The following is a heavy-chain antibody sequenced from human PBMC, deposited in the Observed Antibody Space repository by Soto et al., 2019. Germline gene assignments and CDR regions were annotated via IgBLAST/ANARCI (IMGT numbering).Heavy chain of an antibody. CDR1: VYRFTNYW. CDR3: VRHDASSGWYYFDY. CDR2: IYPGDSDT. Sequence: PGESLKISCKGSVYRFTNYWIGWVRQMPGKGLEWMGIIYPGDSDTRYSSSFQGQVTISDDKSINTAYLQWRSLKASDTAMYYCVRHDASSGWYYFDYWGQGTLVTVSS. D-gene: IGHD6-19*01. J-gene: IGHJ4*02. V-gene: IGHV5-51*01.